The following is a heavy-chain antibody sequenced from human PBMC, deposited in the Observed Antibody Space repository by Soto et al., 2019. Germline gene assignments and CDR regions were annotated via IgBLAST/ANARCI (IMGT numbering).Heavy chain of an antibody. CDR2: ISYDGSNK. CDR3: ARDYYYDSSGYLDY. Sequence: QVQLVESGGGVVQPGRSLRLSCAASGFTFSSYAMHWVRQAPGKGLEWVAVISYDGSNKYYADSVKGRFTISRDNSKNTLYLQMISLRAEDTAVYYCARDYYYDSSGYLDYWGQGTLVTVSS. J-gene: IGHJ4*02. CDR1: GFTFSSYA. D-gene: IGHD3-22*01. V-gene: IGHV3-30-3*01.